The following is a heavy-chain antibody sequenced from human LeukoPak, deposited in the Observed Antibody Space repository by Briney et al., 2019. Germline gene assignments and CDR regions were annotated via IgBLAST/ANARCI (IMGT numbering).Heavy chain of an antibody. CDR3: ARDMGYYDSSGYYLY. J-gene: IGHJ4*02. CDR1: GGTFSSYT. D-gene: IGHD3-22*01. V-gene: IGHV1-69*05. CDR2: IIPIFGTA. Sequence: SVKVSCKASGGTFSSYTISWVRQAPGQGLEWMGRIIPIFGTANYAQKFQGRVTITTDESTSTAYMELSSLRSEDTAVYYCARDMGYYDSSGYYLYWGQGTLVTVSS.